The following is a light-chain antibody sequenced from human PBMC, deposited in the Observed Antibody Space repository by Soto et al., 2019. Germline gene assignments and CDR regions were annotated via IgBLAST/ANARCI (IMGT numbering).Light chain of an antibody. V-gene: IGLV1-44*01. Sequence: QSVLTQPPSASGTPGQRVTISCSGSSSNIGSHVVYWYQQLAGTAPKLLMYNNNQRPSGVPDRLSGSKSGTSASLVISGLQSENEADYYCAVWDDSLDGWVFGGRTKLTVL. CDR2: NNN. CDR1: SSNIGSHV. CDR3: AVWDDSLDGWV. J-gene: IGLJ3*02.